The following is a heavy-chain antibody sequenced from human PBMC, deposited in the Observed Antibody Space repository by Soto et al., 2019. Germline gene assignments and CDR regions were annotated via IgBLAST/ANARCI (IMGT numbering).Heavy chain of an antibody. J-gene: IGHJ4*02. Sequence: GGSLRLSCAASGFTFSSYAMSWVRQAPGKGLEWVSAISGSGDNTYYADSVKGRFTISRDNSKNTLYLQMNSLRAEDTAVYYCAKDSFDSGWYGHWGQGTLVTVSS. V-gene: IGHV3-23*01. CDR3: AKDSFDSGWYGH. CDR2: ISGSGDNT. D-gene: IGHD6-19*01. CDR1: GFTFSSYA.